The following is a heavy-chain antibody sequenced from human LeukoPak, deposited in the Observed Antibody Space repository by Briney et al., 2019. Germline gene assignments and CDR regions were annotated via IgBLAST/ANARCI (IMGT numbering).Heavy chain of an antibody. CDR1: GYSFRDDY. V-gene: IGHV1-46*01. D-gene: IGHD3-22*01. CDR3: ARGYYDSKGGHYFDY. J-gene: IGHJ4*02. CDR2: INPSGGST. Sequence: GASVKVSCKASGYSFRDDYIHWMRQAPGQGLEWMGIINPSGGSTSYAQKFQGRVTMTRDTSTSTVYMELSSLRSEDTAVYYCARGYYDSKGGHYFDYWGQGTLVTVSS.